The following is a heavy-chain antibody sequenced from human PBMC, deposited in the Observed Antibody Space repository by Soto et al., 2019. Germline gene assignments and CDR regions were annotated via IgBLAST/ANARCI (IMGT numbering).Heavy chain of an antibody. J-gene: IGHJ4*02. D-gene: IGHD5-18*01. CDR1: GYTFTGYY. V-gene: IGHV1-2*04. CDR2: INPNSGGT. CDR3: ARSQRGYSYGYFFDY. Sequence: GASVKVSCKASGYTFTGYYMHWVRQAPGQGLEWMGWINPNSGGTNYAQKFQGWVTMTRDTSISTAYMELSRLRSDDTAVYYCARSQRGYSYGYFFDYWGQGTLVTVSS.